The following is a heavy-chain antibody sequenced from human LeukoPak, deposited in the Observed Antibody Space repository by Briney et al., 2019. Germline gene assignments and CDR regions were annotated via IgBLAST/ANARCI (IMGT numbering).Heavy chain of an antibody. Sequence: GGSLRLSCAASGSTFSTYNMNWVRQAPGKGLEWVSYISSSSSTIYYADSVKGRFTISRDNGKNSLYLQMNSLRAEDTAVYYCAREGDSSAWGDAFDIWGQGTMVTVSS. V-gene: IGHV3-48*01. CDR1: GSTFSTYN. J-gene: IGHJ3*02. D-gene: IGHD3-22*01. CDR3: AREGDSSAWGDAFDI. CDR2: ISSSSSTI.